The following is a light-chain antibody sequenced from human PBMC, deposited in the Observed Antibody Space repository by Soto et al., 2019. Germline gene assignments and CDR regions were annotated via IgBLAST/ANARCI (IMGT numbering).Light chain of an antibody. CDR2: GDS. CDR3: QLYTVSTGT. CDR1: QSGSRML. V-gene: IGKV3-20*01. Sequence: EIVMTQSPGTLSLSPGQRATLSCRASQSGSRMLIAWYQQKPGQAPRLLIHGDSTRATDIADRFSAGGSGTDFTLTISRLEPEDFAMYYCQLYTVSTGTFGQGTKVEV. J-gene: IGKJ1*01.